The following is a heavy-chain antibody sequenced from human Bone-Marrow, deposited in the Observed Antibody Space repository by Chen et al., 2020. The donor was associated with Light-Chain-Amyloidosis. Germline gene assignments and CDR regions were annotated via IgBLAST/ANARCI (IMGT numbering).Heavy chain of an antibody. Sequence: EVQLVESGGGLVKPGGSLRLSCAASGFTFSTYGMNWVRQAPGKGLEWVSSISSTIIYIYSADSVKGRFTISRDNAKNSLYLQINSLRAEDTAVYYCARRGSTGTAVDYWGQGTLVTVSS. CDR3: ARRGSTGTAVDY. V-gene: IGHV3-21*01. CDR1: GFTFSTYG. J-gene: IGHJ4*02. D-gene: IGHD4-4*01. CDR2: ISSTIIYI.